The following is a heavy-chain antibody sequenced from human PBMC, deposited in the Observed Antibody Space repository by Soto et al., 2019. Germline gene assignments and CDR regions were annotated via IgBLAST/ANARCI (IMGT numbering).Heavy chain of an antibody. CDR3: ARLLTFPAAWFDP. CDR2: ISAYNVNT. D-gene: IGHD3-16*01. J-gene: IGHJ5*02. V-gene: IGHV1-18*01. CDR1: GYTVTSDC. Sequence: QVQLVQSGAEVKKPGASVKVSCKASGYTVTSDCSSWGRQAPGQGLEWFGWISAYNVNTNYAQKLQGRVTMTTDNYLSRAYMELRVLRYEDTAGYYCARLLTFPAAWFDPWGQGTLVTVSS.